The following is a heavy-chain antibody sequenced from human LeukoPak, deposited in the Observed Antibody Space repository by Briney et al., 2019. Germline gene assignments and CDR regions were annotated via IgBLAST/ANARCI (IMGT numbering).Heavy chain of an antibody. D-gene: IGHD3-10*01. J-gene: IGHJ4*02. CDR3: ARQRLWFGELTYYFDY. V-gene: IGHV4-39*01. Sequence: PSETLSLTCTVSGGSISGSSYYWGWIRQPPGKGLEWIGSIYYSGSTYYNPSLKSRVTISVDTSKNQFSLKLSSVTAADTAVYYCARQRLWFGELTYYFDYWGQGTLVTVSS. CDR1: GGSISGSSYY. CDR2: IYYSGST.